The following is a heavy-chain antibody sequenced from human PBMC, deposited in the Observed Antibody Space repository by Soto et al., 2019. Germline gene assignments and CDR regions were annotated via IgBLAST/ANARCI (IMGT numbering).Heavy chain of an antibody. CDR3: ARGSQRYPGGDV. CDR2: INHVGST. J-gene: IGHJ6*02. CDR1: GGSFSGYY. D-gene: IGHD3-9*01. Sequence: QVQLQQWGAGLLKPSETLSLTCAVYGGSFSGYYWSWLRQPPEKGLEWIGEINHVGSTNYNPSLKSRVTISVDMSKNHFSLKLSSVTAADTAVYYCARGSQRYPGGDVWGQGTTVTVSS. V-gene: IGHV4-34*01.